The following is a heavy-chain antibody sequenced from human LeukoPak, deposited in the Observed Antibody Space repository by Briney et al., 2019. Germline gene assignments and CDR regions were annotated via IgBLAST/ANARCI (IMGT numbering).Heavy chain of an antibody. CDR2: VNHSGST. J-gene: IGHJ3*02. Sequence: SETLSLTCAVYGGSFSGYYWSWIRQPPGKGMGWIGEVNHSGSTNYNPSLKSRATISVDTTKNQFSLKLSSVTAADTAVYYCARCSPFRLIVGATSNAFDIWGQGTMVTVSS. CDR1: GGSFSGYY. CDR3: ARCSPFRLIVGATSNAFDI. D-gene: IGHD1-26*01. V-gene: IGHV4-34*01.